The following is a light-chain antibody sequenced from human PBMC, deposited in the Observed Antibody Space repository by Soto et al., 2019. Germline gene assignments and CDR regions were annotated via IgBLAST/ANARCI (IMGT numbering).Light chain of an antibody. CDR2: GAS. Sequence: AIQMTQSPSSLSASVGDRVTITCRASQGIRNDLGWYQQKPGKAPKLLIYGASNLQSGVPSRFSGTGSGTDFTLPISSLQHEDFATYYCLQDYNYPRTFGQGTKVEIK. CDR3: LQDYNYPRT. V-gene: IGKV1-6*01. CDR1: QGIRND. J-gene: IGKJ1*01.